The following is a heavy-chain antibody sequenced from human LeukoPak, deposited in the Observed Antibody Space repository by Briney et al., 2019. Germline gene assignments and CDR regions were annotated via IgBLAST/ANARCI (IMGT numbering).Heavy chain of an antibody. CDR2: ISSSSSTI. CDR3: ARDITYDYYYMDV. V-gene: IGHV3-48*01. Sequence: PGGSLRLSCAASGFTFSSYSMNWVRQAPGKGLEWVSSISSSSSTIYYADSVKGRFTISRDNAKNSLYLQMNSLRAEDTAVYYCARDITYDYYYMDVWGKGTTVTVSS. J-gene: IGHJ6*03. D-gene: IGHD3-10*01. CDR1: GFTFSSYS.